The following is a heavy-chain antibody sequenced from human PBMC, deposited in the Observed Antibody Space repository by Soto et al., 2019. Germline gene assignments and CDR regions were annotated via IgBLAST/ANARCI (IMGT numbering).Heavy chain of an antibody. Sequence: GGSLRLSCAASGFTFSDYYMSWIRQAPGKGLEWVSYISSSGSTIYYADSVKGRFTISRENAKISLYLQMNSRRAEDTAVYYCARGGECYYDSSGYCYAFDIWGQGTMVTVSS. V-gene: IGHV3-11*04. J-gene: IGHJ3*02. D-gene: IGHD3-22*01. CDR3: ARGGECYYDSSGYCYAFDI. CDR1: GFTFSDYY. CDR2: ISSSGSTI.